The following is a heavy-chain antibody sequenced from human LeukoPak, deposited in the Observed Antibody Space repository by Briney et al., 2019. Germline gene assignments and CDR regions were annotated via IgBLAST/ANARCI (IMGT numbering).Heavy chain of an antibody. V-gene: IGHV3-30*02. D-gene: IGHD3-10*01. CDR3: ARVRGGSVRGGFDI. Sequence: GGSLRLSCAASGFTFSSYGMHWVRQAPGKGLEWVATISYDGNKRYYGDSVQGRFIISRDSLQNTLYLQMNSLRTEDTAVYYCARVRGGSVRGGFDIWGQGTLVTVSS. CDR1: GFTFSSYG. CDR2: ISYDGNKR. J-gene: IGHJ3*02.